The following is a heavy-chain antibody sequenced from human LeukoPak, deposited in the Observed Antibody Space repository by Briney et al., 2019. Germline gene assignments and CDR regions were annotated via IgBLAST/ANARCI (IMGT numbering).Heavy chain of an antibody. D-gene: IGHD6-13*01. V-gene: IGHV1-69*06. CDR1: GGTFSSYA. CDR3: ARSSIIAAAGPYYFDY. Sequence: ASVKVPCKASGGTFSSYAISWVRQAPGQGLEWMGGIIPIFGTANYAQKFQGRVTITADKSTTTAYMELSSLRSEDTAVYCARSSIIAAAGPYYFDYWGQGTLVTVSS. J-gene: IGHJ4*02. CDR2: IIPIFGTA.